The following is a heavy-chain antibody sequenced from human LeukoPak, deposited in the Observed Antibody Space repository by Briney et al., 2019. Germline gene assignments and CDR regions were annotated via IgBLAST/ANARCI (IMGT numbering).Heavy chain of an antibody. CDR3: ARGPGYSYFVRNWFDP. Sequence: PGGSLRLSCAASGFTFSSYGMHWVRQAPGKGLEWVAVIWYDGSNKYYADSVKGRFTISRDNSKNTLYLQMNSLRAEDTAVYYCARGPGYSYFVRNWFDPWGQGTLVTVSS. CDR1: GFTFSSYG. J-gene: IGHJ5*02. D-gene: IGHD5-18*01. V-gene: IGHV3-33*01. CDR2: IWYDGSNK.